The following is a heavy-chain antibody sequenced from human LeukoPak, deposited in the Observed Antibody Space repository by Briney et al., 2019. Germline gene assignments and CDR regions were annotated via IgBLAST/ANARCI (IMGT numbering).Heavy chain of an antibody. D-gene: IGHD3-22*01. CDR1: GYTFTAYT. V-gene: IGHV7-4-1*02. CDR2: INTNTGNP. J-gene: IGHJ1*01. Sequence: GASVKVSCKASGYTFTAYTMDWVRQAPGQRLEWMGWINTNTGNPTYAQGFTGRFVFSLDTSVSTAYLQISSLKAEDTAVYYCVRGGPSDTSGYYNEYFQYWGQGTLVTVSS. CDR3: VRGGPSDTSGYYNEYFQY.